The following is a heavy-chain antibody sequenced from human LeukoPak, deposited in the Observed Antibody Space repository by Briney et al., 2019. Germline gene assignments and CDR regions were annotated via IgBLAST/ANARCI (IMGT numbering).Heavy chain of an antibody. CDR2: IFYSGTT. D-gene: IGHD1-14*01. CDR1: GAAISGYY. V-gene: IGHV4-59*07. CDR3: ARTNQIDETAFDS. Sequence: PSDPLSLTCTVSGAAISGYYWSWNRQPPGKGLERTGYIFYSGTTNYNPSLKSRVTISVDTSKKRFSLKLSSVTAADTAVYYCARTNQIDETAFDSWSQGTMVTV. J-gene: IGHJ3*02.